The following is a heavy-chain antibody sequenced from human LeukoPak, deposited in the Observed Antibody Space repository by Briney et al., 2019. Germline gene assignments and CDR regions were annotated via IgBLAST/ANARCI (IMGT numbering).Heavy chain of an antibody. Sequence: GGSLRLSCAASGFTFSNYGMHWVRQAPGKGLEWVAFIRNDGTIKYYADSVKGRFTISRDNSRNTMYLQMSSLRAEDTALYYCAKDQKDSTSWYFDYWGQGTLVTVSS. CDR1: GFTFSNYG. CDR2: IRNDGTIK. J-gene: IGHJ4*02. D-gene: IGHD6-13*01. V-gene: IGHV3-30*02. CDR3: AKDQKDSTSWYFDY.